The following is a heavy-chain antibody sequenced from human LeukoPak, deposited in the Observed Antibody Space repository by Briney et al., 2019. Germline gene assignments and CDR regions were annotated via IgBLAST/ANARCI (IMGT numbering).Heavy chain of an antibody. CDR2: IRTKADNYAA. J-gene: IGHJ4*02. V-gene: IGHV3-73*01. Sequence: PGRSLRLSCAASGFTFSGSAMHWVRQASGKGLEWVGRIRTKADNYAATYAASLNGRFTISRDDSKNTAYLQMNSLKPEDTAVYYCASCGTSCYETDYWGQGTLVTVSS. CDR3: ASCGTSCYETDY. D-gene: IGHD2-2*01. CDR1: GFTFSGSA.